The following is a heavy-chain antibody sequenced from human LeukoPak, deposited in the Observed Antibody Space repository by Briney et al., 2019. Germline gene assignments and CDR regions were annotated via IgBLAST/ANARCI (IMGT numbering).Heavy chain of an antibody. CDR1: GYTFTTYG. V-gene: IGHV1-18*01. CDR3: AREGLGELTLDC. J-gene: IGHJ4*02. Sequence: ASVKVSCKSSGYTFTTYGITWVRQAPGQGPEWMGWISTDNGDTNYAQKLQGRVTMTTDTSTSTAYMELRSLRSDDTAVYYCAREGLGELTLDCWGQGTLVTVSS. D-gene: IGHD3-16*01. CDR2: ISTDNGDT.